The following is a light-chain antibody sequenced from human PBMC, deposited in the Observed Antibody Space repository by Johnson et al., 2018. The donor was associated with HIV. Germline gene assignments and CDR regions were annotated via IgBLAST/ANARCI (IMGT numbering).Light chain of an antibody. CDR2: ENN. V-gene: IGLV1-51*02. Sequence: QSVLTQPPSVSAAPGQKVTISCSGSSSNIGNNYVSWYQQLPGTAPKLLMYENNKRPSGIPDRFSGSKSGTSATLGITGLQTGDEADYYCGTWDSSLSAGVFGTGNKFTVL. J-gene: IGLJ1*01. CDR1: SSNIGNNY. CDR3: GTWDSSLSAGV.